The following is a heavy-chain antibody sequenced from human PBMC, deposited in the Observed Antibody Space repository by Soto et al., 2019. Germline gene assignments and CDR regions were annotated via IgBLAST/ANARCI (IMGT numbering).Heavy chain of an antibody. J-gene: IGHJ3*02. D-gene: IGHD7-27*01. CDR1: GFTFKDAW. V-gene: IGHV3-15*01. CDR2: IKSTDTGGTT. CDR3: TWRLGI. Sequence: EVQLVESGGGLVKPGGSLRLSCAASGFTFKDAWMSWVRQAPGKGLEWVGHIKSTDTGGTTDYAAPVKGRFSISKDDSEDTLYLHMNSLKTEVTATCFCTWRLGIWGQGTAAIVPS.